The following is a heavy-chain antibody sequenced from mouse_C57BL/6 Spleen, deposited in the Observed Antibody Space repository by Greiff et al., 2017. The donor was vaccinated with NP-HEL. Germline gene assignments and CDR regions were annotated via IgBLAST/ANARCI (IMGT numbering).Heavy chain of an antibody. D-gene: IGHD1-1*01. J-gene: IGHJ3*01. V-gene: IGHV5-17*01. CDR3: ARGGGSSGLFAY. CDR2: ISSGSSTT. Sequence: EVRLVESGGGLVKPGGSLKLSCAASGFTFSDYGMHWVRQAPEKGLEWVAYISSGSSTTYYADTVKGRFTISRDNAKNTLFLQMTRLRSEDTAMYYCARGGGSSGLFAYWGQGTLVTVSA. CDR1: GFTFSDYG.